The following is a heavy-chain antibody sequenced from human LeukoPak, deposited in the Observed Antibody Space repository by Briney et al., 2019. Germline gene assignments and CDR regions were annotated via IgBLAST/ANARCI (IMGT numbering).Heavy chain of an antibody. CDR1: GFTFSSYS. J-gene: IGHJ3*02. CDR2: ISSSSSTI. D-gene: IGHD1-26*01. CDR3: ARSVVGATWLRHDAFDI. Sequence: GGSLRLSCAASGFTFSSYSMNWVRQAPGKGLEWVSYISSSSSTIYYADSVKGRFTISRDNAKNSLYLQMNSLRAEDTAVYYCARSVVGATWLRHDAFDIWGQGTMVTVSS. V-gene: IGHV3-48*01.